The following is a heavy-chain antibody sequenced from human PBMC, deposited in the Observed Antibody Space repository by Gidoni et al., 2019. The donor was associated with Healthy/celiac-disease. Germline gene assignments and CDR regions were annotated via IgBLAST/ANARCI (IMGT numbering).Heavy chain of an antibody. V-gene: IGHV3-48*02. CDR1: GFTFSSSR. D-gene: IGHD2-2*01. J-gene: IGHJ6*02. CDR3: ARDLVVVPAAMSYYYGMDV. CDR2: IRSSSSTI. Sequence: EVQLVESGGGLVQPGGSLRLSSAATGFTFSSSRMHWVRQAPGKGLEWVSYIRSSSSTIYYADSVKGRFTSSRDNAKNSLYLQMNSLRDEDTAVYYCARDLVVVPAAMSYYYGMDVWGQGTTVTVSS.